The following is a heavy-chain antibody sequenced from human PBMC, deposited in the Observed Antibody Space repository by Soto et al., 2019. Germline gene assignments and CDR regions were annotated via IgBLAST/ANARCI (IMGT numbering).Heavy chain of an antibody. V-gene: IGHV1-3*01. CDR3: ARSIVVVTAADY. CDR1: GYTFTSYA. D-gene: IGHD2-21*02. J-gene: IGHJ4*02. CDR2: INAGNGNT. Sequence: VASVKVSCKAAGYTFTSYAMHWVRQATGQRLEWMGWINAGNGNTKYSQKFQGRVTITRDTSASTAYMELSSLRSEDTAVYYCARSIVVVTAADYWGQGTLVTVSS.